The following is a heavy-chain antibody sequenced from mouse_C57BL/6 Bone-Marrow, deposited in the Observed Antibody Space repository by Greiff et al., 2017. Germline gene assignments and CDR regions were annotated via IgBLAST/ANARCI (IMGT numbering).Heavy chain of an antibody. CDR2: IYPGSGST. D-gene: IGHD2-3*01. CDR3: ASDGYHIWYFDV. CDR1: GYTFTSYW. J-gene: IGHJ1*03. V-gene: IGHV1-55*01. Sequence: QVQLQQPGAELVRPGSSVKLSCKASGYTFTSYWMDWVKQRPGQGLEWIGDIYPGSGSTNYNEKFKSKATLTVDTSSSTAYMQLSSLTSEDSAVYYCASDGYHIWYFDVWGTGTTVTVSS.